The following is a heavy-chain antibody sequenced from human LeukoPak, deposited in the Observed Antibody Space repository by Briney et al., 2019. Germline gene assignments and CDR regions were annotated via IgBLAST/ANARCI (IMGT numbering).Heavy chain of an antibody. V-gene: IGHV3-33*06. D-gene: IGHD3-10*01. Sequence: GRSLRLSCAASGFTFSSYGMHWVRQAPGKGLEWVAVIWYDGSNKYYADSAKGRFTISRDNSKNTLYLQMNSLRAEDTAVYYCAKDRAAGGFGDSLDYWGQGTLVTVSS. CDR2: IWYDGSNK. CDR1: GFTFSSYG. CDR3: AKDRAAGGFGDSLDY. J-gene: IGHJ4*02.